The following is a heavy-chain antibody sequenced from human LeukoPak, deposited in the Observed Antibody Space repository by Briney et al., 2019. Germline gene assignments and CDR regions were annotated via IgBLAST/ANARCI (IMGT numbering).Heavy chain of an antibody. Sequence: GASLKISGKGSGYRFSSHWIGWVRQMPGKGLEWMGIIYPSDSDTRYSPSFQGQVTISADRSISTAYLQWSSLKASDTAMYYCARLLRSHAFDIWGQGTMVTVSS. J-gene: IGHJ3*02. V-gene: IGHV5-51*01. CDR2: IYPSDSDT. CDR3: ARLLRSHAFDI. CDR1: GYRFSSHW. D-gene: IGHD3-10*01.